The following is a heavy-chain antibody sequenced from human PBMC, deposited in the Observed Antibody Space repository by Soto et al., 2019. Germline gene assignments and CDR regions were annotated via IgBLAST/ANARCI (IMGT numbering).Heavy chain of an antibody. V-gene: IGHV3-23*01. CDR3: ARDSADCASSSCYGFFGY. D-gene: IGHD2-2*01. Sequence: EVQLLESGGGLVQPGGSLRLSCAASGFTFSTYAMTWVRQAPGKGLEWVSAISGSGISTFYADSVKGRFTISRDNSKNTLYLQMNSLRAADTAVYYCARDSADCASSSCYGFFGYWGQGTLVTVSS. CDR1: GFTFSTYA. J-gene: IGHJ4*02. CDR2: ISGSGIST.